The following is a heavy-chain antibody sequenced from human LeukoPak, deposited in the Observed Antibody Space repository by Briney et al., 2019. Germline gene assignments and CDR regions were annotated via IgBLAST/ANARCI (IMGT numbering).Heavy chain of an antibody. D-gene: IGHD4-17*01. CDR2: IIPIFGTA. J-gene: IGHJ5*02. Sequence: SVKVSCMASGGTFSSYAISWVRQAAGQGLEWMGGIIPIFGTANYAQKFQRRVTNTADESTSTAYMELSSLRSEDTAVYYCARVYGDYGWFDPWGQGTLVTVSS. V-gene: IGHV1-69*13. CDR3: ARVYGDYGWFDP. CDR1: GGTFSSYA.